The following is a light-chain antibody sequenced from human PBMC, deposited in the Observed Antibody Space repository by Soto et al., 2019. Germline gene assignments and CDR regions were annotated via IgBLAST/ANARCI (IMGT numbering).Light chain of an antibody. J-gene: IGKJ3*01. V-gene: IGKV1-27*01. Sequence: DIQMTQYPSSLSASVGDRVTITGRASQGIAKYLAWYQHKPGKGPKLLIYASSNLEPGVPSRFSGSGFGTEFTLSISSLQPEDFATYYCQKYNSAPLTLGPGTKVDIK. CDR2: ASS. CDR3: QKYNSAPLT. CDR1: QGIAKY.